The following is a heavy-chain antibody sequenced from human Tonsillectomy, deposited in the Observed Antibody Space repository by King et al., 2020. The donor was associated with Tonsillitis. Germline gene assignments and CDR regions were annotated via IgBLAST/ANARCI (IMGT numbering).Heavy chain of an antibody. CDR3: AREGHGGNPHLDY. Sequence: VQLQESGPGLVKPSETLSLTCTVSGGSITSNYWNWIRQPPGKGLEWIGYMFYSGSTNYNPSLKSRVTISVDTSKNQFSLKVTSVTAADTAVYYCAREGHGGNPHLDYWGQGTLVTVSS. CDR1: GGSITSNY. V-gene: IGHV4-59*01. J-gene: IGHJ4*02. CDR2: MFYSGST. D-gene: IGHD4-23*01.